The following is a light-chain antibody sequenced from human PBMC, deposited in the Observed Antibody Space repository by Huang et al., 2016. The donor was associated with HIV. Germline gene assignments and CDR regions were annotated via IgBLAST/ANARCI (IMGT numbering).Light chain of an antibody. Sequence: EIVLTQSPGTLSLSPGESATLSCRASQSIYSNVVAWFQQKPGQAPRLLIYGASTRATGVPDRFRGSGSGTDVTLTISRLEPEDFAVYHCQQYDRSLTFGGGTKVEIK. CDR1: QSIYSNV. V-gene: IGKV3-20*01. CDR3: QQYDRSLT. J-gene: IGKJ4*01. CDR2: GAS.